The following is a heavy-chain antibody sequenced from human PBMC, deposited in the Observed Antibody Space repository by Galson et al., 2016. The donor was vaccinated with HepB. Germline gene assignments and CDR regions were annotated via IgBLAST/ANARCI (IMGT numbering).Heavy chain of an antibody. V-gene: IGHV3-7*03. D-gene: IGHD4-17*01. CDR2: IKRDGSCG. Sequence: SLRLSCAASGFIFSSSCMSWVRQAPGKGLEWVANIKRDGSCGYFLDSLKGRFTVSRANAKNSLSLQLNIRRVDATAVYDCARLYGDATLFGCWGQGTLVTV. CDR1: GFIFSSSC. J-gene: IGHJ4*02. CDR3: ARLYGDATLFGC.